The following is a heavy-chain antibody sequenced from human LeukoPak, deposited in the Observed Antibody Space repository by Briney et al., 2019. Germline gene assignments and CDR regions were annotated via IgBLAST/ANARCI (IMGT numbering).Heavy chain of an antibody. J-gene: IGHJ4*02. CDR2: ISGESKYI. CDR3: ARGAVFRGNYYY. V-gene: IGHV3-21*01. D-gene: IGHD3-10*01. Sequence: GGSLRLSCTASGFTVSRNYMSWVRQAPGKGLEWVSSISGESKYIYYADSVTGTFTISRDNAKNSLYLQRNSLRAADTAVYYCARGAVFRGNYYYWGQGTQVTVSS. CDR1: GFTVSRNY.